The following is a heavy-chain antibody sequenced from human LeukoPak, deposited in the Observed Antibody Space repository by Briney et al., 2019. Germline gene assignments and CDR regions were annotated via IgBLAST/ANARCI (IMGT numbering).Heavy chain of an antibody. CDR3: ACRLRINDY. CDR1: GGSISSYY. J-gene: IGHJ4*02. D-gene: IGHD1-14*01. CDR2: INHSGST. V-gene: IGHV4-34*01. Sequence: PSETLSLTCTVSGGSISSYYWSWIRQPPGKGLEWIGEINHSGSTNYNPSLKSRVTISVDTSKNQFSLKLSSVTAADTAVYYCACRLRINDYWGQGTLVTVSS.